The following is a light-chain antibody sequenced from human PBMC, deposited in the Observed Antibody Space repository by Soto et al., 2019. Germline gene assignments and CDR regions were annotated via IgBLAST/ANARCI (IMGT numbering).Light chain of an antibody. CDR1: QTVSRY. CDR2: YAS. Sequence: VLTQSPATLSLSPGERATLSCRASQTVSRYLAWYQQKPGQAPRLLIYYASNRATGIPARFSGSGSGTDYTLTISSLEPEDFAVYYGQQRSTWTLFPFDGATKVEI. V-gene: IGKV3-11*01. CDR3: QQRSTWTLFP. J-gene: IGKJ4*01.